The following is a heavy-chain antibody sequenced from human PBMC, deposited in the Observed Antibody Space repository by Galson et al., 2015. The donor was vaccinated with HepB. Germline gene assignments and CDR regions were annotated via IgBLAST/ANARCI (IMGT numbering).Heavy chain of an antibody. V-gene: IGHV1-3*01. J-gene: IGHJ6*03. CDR1: GYTFTSYT. CDR3: ARDRDNTKDEVDHYYYMDV. CDR2: INAANGNT. D-gene: IGHD2-8*01. Sequence: SVKVSCKASGYTFTSYTMHWVRQAPGQRLEWMGWINAANGNTKYSQNFQDRVTITADESTSTIYMELRSLKYGDTAIYYCARDRDNTKDEVDHYYYMDVWGKGTTVTVSS.